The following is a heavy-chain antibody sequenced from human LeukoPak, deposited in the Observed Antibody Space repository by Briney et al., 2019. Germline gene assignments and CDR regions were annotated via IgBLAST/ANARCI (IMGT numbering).Heavy chain of an antibody. CDR2: IYYSGST. CDR1: GGSISSSSYY. J-gene: IGHJ4*02. V-gene: IGHV4-39*01. Sequence: SETLSLTCTVSGGSISSSSYYWGWIRQPPGKGLEWIGSIYYSGSTYYNPSLKSRVTISVDTSKNQFSLKLSSVTAADTAVYYCARQVTAMVTDYWGQGTLLTVSS. CDR3: ARQVTAMVTDY. D-gene: IGHD5-18*01.